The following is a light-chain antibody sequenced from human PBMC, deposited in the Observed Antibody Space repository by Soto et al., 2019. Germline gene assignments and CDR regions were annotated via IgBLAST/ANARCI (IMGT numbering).Light chain of an antibody. CDR3: CSYAGTYTFV. CDR2: AVT. V-gene: IGLV2-11*01. Sequence: SALTQPRSVSGSPGQSVTISCTGTSSDVGGYNSVSWYQQHPGKAPKLMIYAVTKRPSGVPARFSGSKSGNTASLTISGLQAEDEADYYCCSYAGTYTFVFGTGTKLTVL. J-gene: IGLJ1*01. CDR1: SSDVGGYNS.